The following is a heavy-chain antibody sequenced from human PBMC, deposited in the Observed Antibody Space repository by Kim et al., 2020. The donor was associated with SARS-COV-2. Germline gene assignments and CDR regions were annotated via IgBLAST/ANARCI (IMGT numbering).Heavy chain of an antibody. V-gene: IGHV4-34*01. CDR3: ARMKIAAADSNWFDP. D-gene: IGHD6-13*01. CDR1: GGSFSGYY. J-gene: IGHJ5*02. Sequence: SETLSLTCAVYGGSFSGYYWSWIRQPPGKGLEWIGEINHSGSTNYNPSLKSRVTISVDTSKNQFSLKLSSVTAADTAVYYCARMKIAAADSNWFDPWGQGTLVTVSS. CDR2: INHSGST.